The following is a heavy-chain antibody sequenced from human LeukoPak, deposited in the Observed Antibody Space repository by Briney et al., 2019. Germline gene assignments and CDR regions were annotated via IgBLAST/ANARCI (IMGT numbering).Heavy chain of an antibody. Sequence: GRSLRLSCAASGFTFDDYAMHWVRQAPGKGLEWVSGISWNSGSIGYADSVKGRFTISRDNAKNSLYLQMNSLRAEDTALYYCARVPSDSYYYYYYMDVWGKGTTVTVSS. J-gene: IGHJ6*03. D-gene: IGHD3/OR15-3a*01. V-gene: IGHV3-9*01. CDR1: GFTFDDYA. CDR2: ISWNSGSI. CDR3: ARVPSDSYYYYYYMDV.